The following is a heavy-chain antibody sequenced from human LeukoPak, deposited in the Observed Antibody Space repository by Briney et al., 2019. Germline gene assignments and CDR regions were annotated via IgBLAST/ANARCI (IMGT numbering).Heavy chain of an antibody. Sequence: SVKVSCKASGGTFSSYAISWVRQAPGQGLEWMGGISPIFGTANYAQKFQGRVTITADKSTSTAYMELSSLRSEDTAVYYCARESSTVSVVTPLDWFDPWGQGTLVTVSS. V-gene: IGHV1-69*06. D-gene: IGHD4-23*01. CDR3: ARESSTVSVVTPLDWFDP. CDR1: GGTFSSYA. J-gene: IGHJ5*02. CDR2: ISPIFGTA.